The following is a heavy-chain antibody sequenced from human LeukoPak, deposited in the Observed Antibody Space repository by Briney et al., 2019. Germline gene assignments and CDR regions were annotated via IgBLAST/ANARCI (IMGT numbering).Heavy chain of an antibody. CDR3: ARELAMVNRVFDY. CDR2: ISYDGSNK. CDR1: GVTFSSYA. V-gene: IGHV3-30*09. Sequence: GGSLRLSCAASGVTFSSYAMHWVRQAPGKGLDWVAVISYDGSNKYYADSVKGRFAISRDNSKNTLYLQMNSLRTEDTAVYYCARELAMVNRVFDYWGQGTLVTVSS. D-gene: IGHD5-18*01. J-gene: IGHJ4*01.